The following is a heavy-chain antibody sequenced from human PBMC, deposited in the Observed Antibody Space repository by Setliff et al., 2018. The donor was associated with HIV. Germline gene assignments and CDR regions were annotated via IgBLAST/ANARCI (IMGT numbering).Heavy chain of an antibody. CDR3: ARGIPILRSDAFDI. V-gene: IGHV3-49*04. CDR1: GFTFGDYA. J-gene: IGHJ3*02. Sequence: GGYLGLSCTDSGFTFGDYAMSWVRQAPGKGLEWVGFIRSKAYGGTTEYAASVKGRFTISRDDSKSIAYLQMNSLKTEDTAVYYCARGIPILRSDAFDIWGQGTMVTVSS. CDR2: IRSKAYGGTT. D-gene: IGHD2-8*02.